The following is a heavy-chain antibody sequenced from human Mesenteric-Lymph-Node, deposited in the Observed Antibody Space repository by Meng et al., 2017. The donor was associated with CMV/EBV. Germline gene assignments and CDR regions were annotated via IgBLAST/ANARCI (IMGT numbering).Heavy chain of an antibody. V-gene: IGHV4-34*01. J-gene: IGHJ4*02. CDR2: VNQSGST. CDR1: GESFGDSN. Sequence: VNGESFGDSNWSSIRQTPGKVLEWIGEVNQSGSTTYNPSLTSRVTISVDTSKNQFSLKLSSVTAADTAVYYCARRGGYNWTPRYFDYWGQGTLVTVSS. CDR3: ARRGGYNWTPRYFDY. D-gene: IGHD1-20*01.